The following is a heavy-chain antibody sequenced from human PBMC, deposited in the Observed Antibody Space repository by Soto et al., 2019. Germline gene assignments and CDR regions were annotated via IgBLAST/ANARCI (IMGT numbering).Heavy chain of an antibody. Sequence: SETLSLTCAVSGGSISSGGYSWSWIRQPPGKGLEWIGYIYHSGSTYYNPSLKSRVTISVDRSKNQFSLKLSSVTAADTAVYYCARDHQSGNTWSFDYWGQGILVTVSS. D-gene: IGHD1-1*01. CDR1: GGSISSGGYS. V-gene: IGHV4-30-2*01. J-gene: IGHJ4*02. CDR3: ARDHQSGNTWSFDY. CDR2: IYHSGST.